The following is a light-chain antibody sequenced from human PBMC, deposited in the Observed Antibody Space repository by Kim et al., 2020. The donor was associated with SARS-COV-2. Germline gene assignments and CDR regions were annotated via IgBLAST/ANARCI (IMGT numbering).Light chain of an antibody. CDR1: SLRSYY. CDR3: NSRDSSGPVV. J-gene: IGLJ2*01. V-gene: IGLV3-19*01. CDR2: GKN. Sequence: SSELTQDPAVSVALGQTVRITCQGESLRSYYASWYQQKQGQAPVLVIYGKNNRPSGIPDRFSGSSSGNTASLTITGAQAEDEADYYCNSRDSSGPVVFGGGTKLTV.